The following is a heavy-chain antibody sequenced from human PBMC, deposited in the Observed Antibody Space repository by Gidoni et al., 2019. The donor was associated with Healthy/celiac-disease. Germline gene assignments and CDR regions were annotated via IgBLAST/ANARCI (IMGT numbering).Heavy chain of an antibody. J-gene: IGHJ4*02. Sequence: QVRLQESGPGLVKPSETLSLTCTVSGGSVSSGSYYWSWIRQPPGKGLEWIGYIYYSGSTNYNPSLKSRVTISVDTSKNQFSLKLSSVTAADTAVYYCAREVGTLGLGDYWGQGTLVTVSS. CDR1: GGSVSSGSYY. V-gene: IGHV4-61*01. D-gene: IGHD3-16*01. CDR2: IYYSGST. CDR3: AREVGTLGLGDY.